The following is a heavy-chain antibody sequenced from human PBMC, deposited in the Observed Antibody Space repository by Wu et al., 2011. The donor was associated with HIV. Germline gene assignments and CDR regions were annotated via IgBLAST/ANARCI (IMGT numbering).Heavy chain of an antibody. Sequence: QVQLVQSGSEVKKPGSSVKVSCKASGGTFNTYSITWVRQAPGHRLEWMGRIIAIYDTTNYAQNFQGRLTITADKATSTAYMELSNLRSEDTAIYYCARDSDCSTTNCYDAFDIWGQGQWSPSLQ. CDR2: IIAIYDTT. J-gene: IGHJ3*02. CDR1: GGTFNTYS. V-gene: IGHV1-69*14. D-gene: IGHD2-2*01. CDR3: ARDSDCSTTNCYDAFDI.